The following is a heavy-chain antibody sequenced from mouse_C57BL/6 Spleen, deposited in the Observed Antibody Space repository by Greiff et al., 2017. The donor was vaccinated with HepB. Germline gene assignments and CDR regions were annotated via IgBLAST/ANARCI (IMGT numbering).Heavy chain of an antibody. CDR1: GFTFTDYY. Sequence: EVKLVESGGGLVQPGGSLSLSCAASGFTFTDYYMSWVRQPPGKALEWLGFIRNKANGYTTEYSASVKGRFTISRDNSQSILYLQMNALRAEDSATDYCARYEGYSAWFAYWGQGTLVTVSA. CDR3: ARYEGYSAWFAY. J-gene: IGHJ3*01. V-gene: IGHV7-3*01. D-gene: IGHD3-1*01. CDR2: IRNKANGYTT.